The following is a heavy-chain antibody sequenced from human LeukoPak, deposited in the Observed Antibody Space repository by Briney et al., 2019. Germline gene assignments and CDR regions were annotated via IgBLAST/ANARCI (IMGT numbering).Heavy chain of an antibody. CDR1: GYTFTSYD. CDR2: MNPNSGNT. V-gene: IGHV1-8*01. CDR3: ARGLRREQQLLRAFDS. J-gene: IGHJ4*02. D-gene: IGHD6-13*01. Sequence: ASVKVSCKASGYTFTSYDNNWVRQATGQGLEWMGWMNPNSGNTGYAQKFQGRVTMTSNTSISTAYMELSGLTSEDTAVYYCARGLRREQQLLRAFDSWGQGTLVTVSS.